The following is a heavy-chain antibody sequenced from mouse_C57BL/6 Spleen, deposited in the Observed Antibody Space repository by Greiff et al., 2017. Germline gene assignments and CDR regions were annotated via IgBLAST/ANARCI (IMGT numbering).Heavy chain of an antibody. J-gene: IGHJ3*01. CDR3: TGPFYYGNYPAWFAY. V-gene: IGHV6-3*01. D-gene: IGHD2-1*01. CDR2: IRLKSDNYAT. CDR1: GFTFSNYW. Sequence: EVKVEESGGGLVQPGGSMRLSCVASGFTFSNYWMNWVRQSPEKGLEWVAQIRLKSDNYATHYAESVKGRFTISRDDSKSRVYLQMNNLRAEDTGIYYCTGPFYYGNYPAWFAYWGQGTLVTVSA.